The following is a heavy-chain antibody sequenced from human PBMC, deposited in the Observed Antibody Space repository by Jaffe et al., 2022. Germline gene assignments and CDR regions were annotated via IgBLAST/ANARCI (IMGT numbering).Heavy chain of an antibody. V-gene: IGHV3-73*02. CDR2: IRSKANSYAT. Sequence: EVQLVESGGGLVQPGGSLKLSCAASGFTFSGSAMHWVRQASGKGLEWVGRIRSKANSYATAYAASVKGRFTISRDDSKNTAYLQMNSLKTEDTAVYYCTTSLRWFRELLYAFDIWGQGTMVTVSS. CDR1: GFTFSGSA. D-gene: IGHD3-10*01. CDR3: TTSLRWFRELLYAFDI. J-gene: IGHJ3*02.